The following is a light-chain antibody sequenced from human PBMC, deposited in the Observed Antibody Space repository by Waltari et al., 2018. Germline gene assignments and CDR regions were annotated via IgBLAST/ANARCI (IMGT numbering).Light chain of an antibody. V-gene: IGLV2-14*01. J-gene: IGLJ1*01. CDR1: STDIGGYVY. CDR2: EVN. CDR3: ISYTSSDTLV. Sequence: QSALTQPASVSGSPGESITISCTGTSTDIGGYVYVSWYQQHPDKAPKLIIYEVNSRPSGFSARFSGSTSGNTASLTISGLQAEDAADYYCISYTSSDTLVLGTGTKVIVL.